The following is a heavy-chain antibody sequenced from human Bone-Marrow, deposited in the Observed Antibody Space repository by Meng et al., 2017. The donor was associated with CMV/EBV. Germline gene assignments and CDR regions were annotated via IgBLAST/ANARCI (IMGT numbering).Heavy chain of an antibody. V-gene: IGHV4-30-4*08. D-gene: IGHD3-3*01. CDR3: ARDRGDFWSGHDY. Sequence: AGGSISSCDYYWSWIRQPPGKGLEWIGYIYYSGSTYYNPSLKSRVTISVDTSKNQFSLKLSSVTAADTAVYYCARDRGDFWSGHDYWGQGTLVTVSS. J-gene: IGHJ4*02. CDR2: IYYSGST. CDR1: GGSISSCDYY.